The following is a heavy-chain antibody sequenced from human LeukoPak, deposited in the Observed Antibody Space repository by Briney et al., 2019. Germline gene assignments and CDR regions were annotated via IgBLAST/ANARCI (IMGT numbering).Heavy chain of an antibody. Sequence: GGSLRLSGVASGISFSSYWMAWVRKAPGKGLEWVANIKYDGTHKFYAGSVKGRFTISRDNAKNSLFLEMNSLTADDTAVYFCASSHDSSGNDWGQGTLVTVSS. V-gene: IGHV3-7*01. CDR1: GISFSSYW. CDR3: ASSHDSSGND. J-gene: IGHJ4*02. CDR2: IKYDGTHK. D-gene: IGHD3-22*01.